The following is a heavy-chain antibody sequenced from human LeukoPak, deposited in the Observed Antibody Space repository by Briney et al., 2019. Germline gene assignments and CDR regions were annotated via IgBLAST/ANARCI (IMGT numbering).Heavy chain of an antibody. D-gene: IGHD3-3*01. CDR1: GGSISSGSYY. V-gene: IGHV4-61*02. CDR3: ARDYYDFWRGYYYYMDV. J-gene: IGHJ6*03. Sequence: SQTLSLTCTVFGGSISSGSYYWSWIRQPAGKGLEWIGRIYTSGSTNYNPSLKSRVTISVDTSKNQFSLKLSSVTAADTAVYYCARDYYDFWRGYYYYMDVWGKGTTVTVSS. CDR2: IYTSGST.